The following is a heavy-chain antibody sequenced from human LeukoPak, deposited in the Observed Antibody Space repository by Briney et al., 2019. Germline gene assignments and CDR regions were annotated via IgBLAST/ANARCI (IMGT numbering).Heavy chain of an antibody. CDR2: ISAYNGNK. V-gene: IGHV1-18*01. D-gene: IGHD3-16*02. J-gene: IGHJ4*02. CDR3: ARGGYYDYVWGSYRPFDY. CDR1: GYTFTSYG. Sequence: ASVKVSCKASGYTFTSYGISWVRQAPGQGLEWMGWISAYNGNKNYAQKLQGRVTMTTDTSTSTAYMELRSLRSDDTAVYYCARGGYYDYVWGSYRPFDYWGQGTLVTVSS.